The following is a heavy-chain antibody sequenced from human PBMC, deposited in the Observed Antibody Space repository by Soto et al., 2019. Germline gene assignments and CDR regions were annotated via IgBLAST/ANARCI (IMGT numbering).Heavy chain of an antibody. D-gene: IGHD2-15*01. Sequence: QVQLVESGGGVVQPGRSLRLSCAASGFTFRNYGMDWVRQAPGKGLEWVAVISFDGSNKYYGDSVKGRFTISRDNSKNTLYLQMNSLRAEDTAVYYCAKDAPHHRYGRGGSCYYFDYWGQGTLVTVSS. CDR2: ISFDGSNK. CDR3: AKDAPHHRYGRGGSCYYFDY. J-gene: IGHJ4*02. CDR1: GFTFRNYG. V-gene: IGHV3-30*18.